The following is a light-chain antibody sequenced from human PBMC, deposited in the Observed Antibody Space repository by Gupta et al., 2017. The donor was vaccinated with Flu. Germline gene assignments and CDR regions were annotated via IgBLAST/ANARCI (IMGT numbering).Light chain of an antibody. CDR3: QQSVSTPWT. CDR2: AAS. J-gene: IGKJ1*01. V-gene: IGKV1-39*01. CDR1: QSISSY. Sequence: PSSLSASVGDRVTITCRASQSISSYLNWCQQKPGKAPKLLIYAASSLQSGVPSRFSGSGSGTDFTLTISSLQPEDFAIYYCQQSVSTPWTFGQGTKVEIK.